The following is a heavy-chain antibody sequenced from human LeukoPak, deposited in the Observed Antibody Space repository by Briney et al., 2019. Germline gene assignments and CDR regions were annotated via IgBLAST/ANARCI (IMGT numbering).Heavy chain of an antibody. V-gene: IGHV4-31*03. CDR1: GGSISSGGYY. J-gene: IGHJ4*02. D-gene: IGHD4-17*01. CDR3: ARYKVTTTYYFDY. CDR2: IYYSGST. Sequence: SRTLSLTCTVSGGSISSGGYYWSWIRQHPGKGLEWIGYIYYSGSTYYNPSLKSRVIISVDTSKDQFSLKLSSVTAAGTAVSYCARYKVTTTYYFDYWGQGTLVTVSA.